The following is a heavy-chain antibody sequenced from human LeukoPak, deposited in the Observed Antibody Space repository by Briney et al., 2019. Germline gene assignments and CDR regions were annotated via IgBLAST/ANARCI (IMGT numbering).Heavy chain of an antibody. CDR2: ISGSGGST. D-gene: IGHD3-22*01. CDR1: GFTFSSYG. Sequence: GGSLRLSCAASGFTFSSYGMSWVRRAPGKGLEWVSGISGSGGSTYYADSVKGRFTISRDNSKNTLYLQMNSLRAEDTAVYYCAKDLLSNYYDSSGYAFDIWGQGTMVTVSS. J-gene: IGHJ3*02. CDR3: AKDLLSNYYDSSGYAFDI. V-gene: IGHV3-23*01.